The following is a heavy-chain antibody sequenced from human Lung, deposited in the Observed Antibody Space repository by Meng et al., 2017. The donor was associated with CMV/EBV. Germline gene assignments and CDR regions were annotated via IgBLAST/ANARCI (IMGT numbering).Heavy chain of an antibody. CDR3: VRGQLLCSSGSRYQHFDP. CDR2: ISYNGFNE. J-gene: IGHJ5*02. CDR1: GFFSSSFA. Sequence: SMMFSCASSGFFSSSFAMYWVRQARGKELEWVAVISYNGFNEYYADSVKGRFTISRDNSKTTLSLQMNSLSAEDTALYYCVRGQLLCSSGSRYQHFDPWGQGKLVNGAS. D-gene: IGHD2-15*01. V-gene: IGHV3-30-3*01.